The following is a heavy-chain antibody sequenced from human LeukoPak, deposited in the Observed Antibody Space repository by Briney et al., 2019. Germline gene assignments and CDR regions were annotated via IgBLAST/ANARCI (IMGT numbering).Heavy chain of an antibody. Sequence: SVKVSCKASGGTFSSYAISWVRQAPGQGLEWLGGIIPIFGTANYAQKFQGRVTITTDESTSTAYMELSSLRSEDTAVYYCARPPWEHRDYYYYMDVWGKGTTVTVSS. CDR1: GGTFSSYA. D-gene: IGHD1-26*01. CDR3: ARPPWEHRDYYYYMDV. CDR2: IIPIFGTA. J-gene: IGHJ6*03. V-gene: IGHV1-69*05.